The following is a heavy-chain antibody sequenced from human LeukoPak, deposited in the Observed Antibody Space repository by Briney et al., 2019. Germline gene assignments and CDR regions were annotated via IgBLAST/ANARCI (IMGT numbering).Heavy chain of an antibody. V-gene: IGHV4-61*01. Sequence: PSETLSLTCTVSGGSVSIGSYYWSWIRQPPGKGLEWIGYIYYSGNTNYNPSLKSRVTISVGTSKNQFSLKLTSVTAADTAVYYCAREGLATMIRGVIPYWGQGTLVTVSS. J-gene: IGHJ4*02. CDR3: AREGLATMIRGVIPY. CDR2: IYYSGNT. D-gene: IGHD3-10*01. CDR1: GGSVSIGSYY.